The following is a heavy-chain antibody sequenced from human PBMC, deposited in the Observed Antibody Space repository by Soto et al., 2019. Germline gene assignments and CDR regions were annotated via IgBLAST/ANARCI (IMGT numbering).Heavy chain of an antibody. CDR2: IYYSGST. V-gene: IGHV4-59*01. CDR3: ARGLYYDSSGYYDY. D-gene: IGHD3-22*01. J-gene: IGHJ4*02. Sequence: PSETLSLTCTVSGVSISSYGWSWIRQHPGKGLEWIGYIYYSGSTNYNPSLKSRVTISVDTSKNQFSLKLSSVTAADTAVYYCARGLYYDSSGYYDYWGQGTLVTVSS. CDR1: GVSISSYG.